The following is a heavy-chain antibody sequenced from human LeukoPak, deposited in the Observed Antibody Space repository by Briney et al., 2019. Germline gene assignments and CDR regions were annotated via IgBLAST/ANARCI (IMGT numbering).Heavy chain of an antibody. D-gene: IGHD2-21*02. CDR2: ISSNSRSI. Sequence: GGSLRLSCAASGFTVSGYGMNWVRQAPGKGLEWVSYISSNSRSIDYADSVKGRFTISRDNAKNSLYLQMNSLRAEDTAVYYCAKDIVGGGDDYWGQGTLVIVSS. CDR3: AKDIVGGGDDY. CDR1: GFTVSGYG. V-gene: IGHV3-48*01. J-gene: IGHJ4*02.